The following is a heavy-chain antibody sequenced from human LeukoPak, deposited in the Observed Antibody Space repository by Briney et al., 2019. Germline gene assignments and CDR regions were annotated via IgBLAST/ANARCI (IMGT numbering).Heavy chain of an antibody. D-gene: IGHD2-15*01. V-gene: IGHV4-30-4*02. CDR1: GGSISSGDYY. J-gene: IGHJ3*02. CDR2: IYYSGSI. Sequence: SETLSLTCTVSGGSISSGDYYWTWIRQPPGKGLEWIGYIYYSGSIYYNPSLKSRVTISVDTSKNQFSLKLSSVTAADTAVYYCARDRCTGGSCAAFDIWGQGTVVTVSS. CDR3: ARDRCTGGSCAAFDI.